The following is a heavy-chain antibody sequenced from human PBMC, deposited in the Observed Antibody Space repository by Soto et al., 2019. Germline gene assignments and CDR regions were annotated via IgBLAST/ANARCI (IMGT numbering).Heavy chain of an antibody. CDR2: INPNSGGT. CDR1: GYTFTGYY. V-gene: IGHV1-2*02. J-gene: IGHJ4*02. Sequence: ASVKVSCKASGYTFTGYYMHWVRQAPGQGLEWMGWINPNSGGTNYAQKFQGRVTMTRDTSISTAHMEMSSLRSEDTAVYYCARDRGSGYLDYWGQGTLVTVSS. D-gene: IGHD3-3*01. CDR3: ARDRGSGYLDY.